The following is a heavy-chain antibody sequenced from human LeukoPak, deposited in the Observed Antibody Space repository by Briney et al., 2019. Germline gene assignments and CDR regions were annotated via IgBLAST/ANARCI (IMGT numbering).Heavy chain of an antibody. Sequence: PSETLSLTCTVSGGSISSGDYYWSWIRQPPGKGLEWIGYIYYSGSTYYHRSLKSRVTISVDTSKIQFSLKLSSVAAADTAVYYCARVDSSSWRPMKFDYWGQGTLVTVSS. CDR3: ARVDSSSWRPMKFDY. CDR1: GGSISSGDYY. D-gene: IGHD6-13*01. V-gene: IGHV4-30-4*08. J-gene: IGHJ4*02. CDR2: IYYSGST.